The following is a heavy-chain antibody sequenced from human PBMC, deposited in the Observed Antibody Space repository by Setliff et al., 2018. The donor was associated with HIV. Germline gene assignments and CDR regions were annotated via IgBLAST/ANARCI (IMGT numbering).Heavy chain of an antibody. Sequence: SETLSLTCAVYGGSFNDYYWTWIRQPPGKGLEWIGEIDHSGSTKYHASLRSRVTISVDTSKNQFSLKLSSVTAADTAVYYCARHRSRMIVVGHWYFDLWGRGTLVTVSS. V-gene: IGHV4-34*01. J-gene: IGHJ2*01. D-gene: IGHD3-22*01. CDR3: ARHRSRMIVVGHWYFDL. CDR2: IDHSGST. CDR1: GGSFNDYY.